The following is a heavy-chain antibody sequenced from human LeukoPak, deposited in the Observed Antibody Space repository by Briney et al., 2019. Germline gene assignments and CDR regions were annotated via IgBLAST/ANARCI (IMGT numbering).Heavy chain of an antibody. D-gene: IGHD1-26*01. Sequence: PGGSLRLSCAASGFTFSSYSMNWVRQGPGKGLEWISSITSSSGYIYYADSVKGRFTISRENAKNSLYLLMNSLRAEDTAVYYCARDGGDRGGSYYYYWGQGTLVTVSS. J-gene: IGHJ4*02. CDR3: ARDGGDRGGSYYYY. V-gene: IGHV3-21*01. CDR1: GFTFSSYS. CDR2: ITSSSGYI.